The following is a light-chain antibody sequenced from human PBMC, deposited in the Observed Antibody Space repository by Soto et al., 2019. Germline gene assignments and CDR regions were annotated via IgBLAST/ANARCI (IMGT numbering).Light chain of an antibody. V-gene: IGLV1-40*01. Sequence: QSVLTQPPSVSGAPGQRVTISCTGSSSNIGTGYDVHWYQQLPGTAPKLLIYGNSNRPSGVPDRFSGSKSGTSASLAITGLQAHDEADYYCQSYDSNLSVVFGGGTKLTVL. J-gene: IGLJ2*01. CDR1: SSNIGTGYD. CDR3: QSYDSNLSVV. CDR2: GNS.